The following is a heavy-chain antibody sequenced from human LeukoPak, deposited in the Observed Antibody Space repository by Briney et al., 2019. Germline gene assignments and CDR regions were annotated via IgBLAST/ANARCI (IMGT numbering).Heavy chain of an antibody. V-gene: IGHV1-8*01. J-gene: IGHJ4*02. D-gene: IGHD6-13*01. CDR1: GYTFTSYD. CDR3: ARGHGIAAAVDFDY. Sequence: GASVKVSCKASGYTFTSYDINWVRQATGQGLEWMGWMNPNSGNTGYAQKFQGRVTMTRNTSISTAYMELSSLRSGDTAVYYCARGHGIAAAVDFDYWGQGTLVTVSS. CDR2: MNPNSGNT.